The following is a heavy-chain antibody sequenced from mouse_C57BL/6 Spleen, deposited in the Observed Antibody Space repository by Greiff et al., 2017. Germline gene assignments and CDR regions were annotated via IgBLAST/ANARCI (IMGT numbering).Heavy chain of an antibody. CDR3: AREDYSRFAY. CDR1: GYTFTDYN. V-gene: IGHV1-18*01. D-gene: IGHD1-1*01. CDR2: INPNNGGT. J-gene: IGHJ3*01. Sequence: VQLQQSGPELVKPGASVKIPCKASGYTFTDYNMDWVKQSHGKSLEWIGDINPNNGGTIYNQKFKGKATLTVDQSSSTAYMELRSLTSEDTAVYYCAREDYSRFAYWGQGTLVTVSA.